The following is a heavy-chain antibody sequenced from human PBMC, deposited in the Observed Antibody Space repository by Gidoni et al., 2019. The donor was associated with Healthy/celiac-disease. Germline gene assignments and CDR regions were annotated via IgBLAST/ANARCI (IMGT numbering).Heavy chain of an antibody. CDR1: GGSISSSSYY. Sequence: QLQLQESGPGLVKPSETLSLTCTVSGGSISSSSYYWGWIRQPPGKGLEWIGSIYYSGSTYYNPSLKSRVTISVDTSKNQFSLKLSSVTAADTAVYYCARLRKWLYTRGAFDIWGQGTMVTVSS. V-gene: IGHV4-39*01. J-gene: IGHJ3*02. CDR2: IYYSGST. CDR3: ARLRKWLYTRGAFDI. D-gene: IGHD2-2*02.